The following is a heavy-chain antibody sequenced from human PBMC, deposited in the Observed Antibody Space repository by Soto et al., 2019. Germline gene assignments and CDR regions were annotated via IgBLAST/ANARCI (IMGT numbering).Heavy chain of an antibody. CDR3: ARGRLQSHNWFDP. V-gene: IGHV4-31*03. CDR2: IYYSGST. CDR1: GGSISSGGYY. D-gene: IGHD4-4*01. Sequence: QVQLQESGPGLVKPSQTLSLTCTVSGGSISSGGYYWSWIRQHPGKGLEWIGYIYYSGSTNYNPSLKSRVTISVDTSKNQFSLKLSSVTAADTAVYYCARGRLQSHNWFDPWGQGTLVTVSS. J-gene: IGHJ5*02.